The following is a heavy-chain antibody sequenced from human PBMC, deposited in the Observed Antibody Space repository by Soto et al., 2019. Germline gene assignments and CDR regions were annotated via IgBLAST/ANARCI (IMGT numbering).Heavy chain of an antibody. Sequence: SVKVSCKASGGTFSSYAISWVRQAPGQGLEWMGGIIPIFGTANYAQKFQGRVTITADESTSTAYMELSSLRSKDTAVYYCARELADFWSGYPQFDPWGQGTLVTVSA. CDR2: IIPIFGTA. CDR1: GGTFSSYA. V-gene: IGHV1-69*13. J-gene: IGHJ5*02. CDR3: ARELADFWSGYPQFDP. D-gene: IGHD3-3*01.